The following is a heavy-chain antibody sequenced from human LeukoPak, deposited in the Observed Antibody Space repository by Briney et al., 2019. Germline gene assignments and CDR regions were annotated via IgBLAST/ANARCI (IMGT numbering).Heavy chain of an antibody. D-gene: IGHD2-21*02. CDR2: ISGSGGST. Sequence: GGSLRLSCAASGFTFSDYYMSWVRQAPGKGLEWVSAISGSGGSTYYADSVKGRFTISRDNSKNTLYLQMNSLRAEDTAVYYCAKQKGWVTKSDAFDIWGQGTMVTVSS. V-gene: IGHV3-23*01. CDR3: AKQKGWVTKSDAFDI. J-gene: IGHJ3*02. CDR1: GFTFSDYY.